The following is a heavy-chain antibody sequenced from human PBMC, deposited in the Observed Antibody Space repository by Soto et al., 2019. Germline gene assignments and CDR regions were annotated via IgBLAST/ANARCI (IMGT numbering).Heavy chain of an antibody. J-gene: IGHJ6*03. CDR2: ISGSGGST. V-gene: IGHV3-23*01. CDR3: AKRSCSSTSCQPPYYYYYMDV. Sequence: EVQLLESGGGLVQPGGSLRPSCAASGFTFSSYAMSWVRQAPGKGLEWVSAISGSGGSTYYADSVKGRFTISRDNSKNTLYLQMNSLRAEDTAVYYCAKRSCSSTSCQPPYYYYYMDVWGKGTTVTVSS. D-gene: IGHD2-2*01. CDR1: GFTFSSYA.